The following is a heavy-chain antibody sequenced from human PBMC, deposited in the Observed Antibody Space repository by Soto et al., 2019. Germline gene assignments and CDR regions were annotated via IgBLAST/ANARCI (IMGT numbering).Heavy chain of an antibody. J-gene: IGHJ6*03. Sequence: PGGSLRLSCAASGFTFDDYAMHWVRQAPGKGLEWVSGISWNSGSIGYADSVKGRFTISRDNAKNSLYLQMNSLRAEDTALYYCAKAPISILRFLETCGLRWGSQYYYYYMDVWGKGTKVTVSS. CDR2: ISWNSGSI. D-gene: IGHD3-3*01. CDR3: AKAPISILRFLETCGLRWGSQYYYYYMDV. V-gene: IGHV3-9*01. CDR1: GFTFDDYA.